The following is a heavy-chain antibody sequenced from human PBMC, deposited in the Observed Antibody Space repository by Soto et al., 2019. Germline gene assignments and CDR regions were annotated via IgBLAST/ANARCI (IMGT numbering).Heavy chain of an antibody. CDR3: ARGIKNYYGMDV. Sequence: GGSLRLSCAASGSTFSSYWMHWVRQAPGKGLVWVSRLKSDGSNTNYADSVKGRFTISRDNAKNTSYLQMNSLRAEDTAVYYCARGIKNYYGMDVWGQGTTVTVSS. CDR1: GSTFSSYW. D-gene: IGHD2-15*01. J-gene: IGHJ6*02. CDR2: LKSDGSNT. V-gene: IGHV3-74*01.